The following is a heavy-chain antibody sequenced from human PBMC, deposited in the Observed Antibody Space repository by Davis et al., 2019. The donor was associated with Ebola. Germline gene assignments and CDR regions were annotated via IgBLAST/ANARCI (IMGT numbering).Heavy chain of an antibody. CDR2: ISGRGGST. V-gene: IGHV3-23*01. CDR3: AKVNMITFGGVIVRAEYFQH. D-gene: IGHD3-16*02. J-gene: IGHJ1*01. Sequence: GGSLRLSCAASGFTFSSYAMSWVRQAPGKGLEWVSAISGRGGSTYYADSVKGRFTISRDNSKNTLYLQMNSLRAEDTAVYYCAKVNMITFGGVIVRAEYFQHWGQGTLVTVSS. CDR1: GFTFSSYA.